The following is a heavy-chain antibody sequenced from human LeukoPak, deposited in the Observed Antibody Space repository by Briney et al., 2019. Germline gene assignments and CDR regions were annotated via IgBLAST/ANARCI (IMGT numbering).Heavy chain of an antibody. CDR1: GGSISSYY. CDR3: ARDQRWLQLNVDY. Sequence: SEILSLTCTVSGGSISSYYWSWIRQPPGKGLEWIGEINHSGSTNYNPSLKSRVTISVDTSKNQFSLKLSSVTAADTAVYYCARDQRWLQLNVDYWGQGTLVTVSS. D-gene: IGHD5-24*01. J-gene: IGHJ4*02. V-gene: IGHV4-34*01. CDR2: INHSGST.